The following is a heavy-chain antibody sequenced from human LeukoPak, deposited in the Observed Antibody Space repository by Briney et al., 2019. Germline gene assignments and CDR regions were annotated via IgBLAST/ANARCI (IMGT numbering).Heavy chain of an antibody. Sequence: GGSLRLSCAASRFTFSSYSMNWVRQAPGKGLEWVSSISSSSSYIYYADSVKGRFTISRDNAKNSLYLQMNSLRAEDTAVYYCARDLRWSYYFDYWGQGTLVTVSS. CDR2: ISSSSSYI. CDR1: RFTFSSYS. CDR3: ARDLRWSYYFDY. V-gene: IGHV3-21*01. D-gene: IGHD4-23*01. J-gene: IGHJ4*02.